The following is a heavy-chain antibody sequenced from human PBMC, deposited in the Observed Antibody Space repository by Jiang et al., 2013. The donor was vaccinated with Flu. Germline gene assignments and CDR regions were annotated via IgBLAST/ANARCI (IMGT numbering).Heavy chain of an antibody. CDR3: ARPIAVAGTHWYFDL. Sequence: PPGKGLEWIGYIYYSGSTNYNPSLKSRVTISVDTSKNQFSLKLSSVTAADTAVYYCARPIAVAGTHWYFDLWGRGTLVTVSS. V-gene: IGHV4-59*13. J-gene: IGHJ2*01. D-gene: IGHD6-19*01. CDR2: IYYSGST.